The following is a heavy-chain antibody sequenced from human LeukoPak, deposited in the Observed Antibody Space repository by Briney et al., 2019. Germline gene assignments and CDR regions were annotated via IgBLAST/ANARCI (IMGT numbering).Heavy chain of an antibody. CDR1: GFTFITYW. CDR2: IKQDGSEK. J-gene: IGHJ4*02. V-gene: IGHV3-7*01. Sequence: GGSLRLSFAAPGFTFITYWMSWVRQAPGKGLEWVANIKQDGSEKYYVDSVKGRFTISRDNAKNSLYLQMNSLRAEDTAVYYCVNWLLDYWGQGTLVTVSS. D-gene: IGHD5-18*01. CDR3: VNWLLDY.